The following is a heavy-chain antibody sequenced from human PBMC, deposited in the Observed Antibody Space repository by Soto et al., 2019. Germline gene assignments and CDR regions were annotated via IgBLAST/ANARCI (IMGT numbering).Heavy chain of an antibody. J-gene: IGHJ4*02. Sequence: EVQLVESGGGLVQPGRSLRLSCAASGFTFDDYGMHWVRLAPGKGLEWVAAISWNSDIIDYVDSVRGRFTISRDNAKSSLYLQMNSLRAEDTALYYCAKAVVVRQKSWVNYFDSWGQGTLVTVSS. CDR1: GFTFDDYG. D-gene: IGHD2-15*01. V-gene: IGHV3-9*01. CDR2: ISWNSDII. CDR3: AKAVVVRQKSWVNYFDS.